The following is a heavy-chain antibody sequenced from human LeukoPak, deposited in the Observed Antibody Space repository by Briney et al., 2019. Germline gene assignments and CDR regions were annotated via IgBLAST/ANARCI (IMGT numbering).Heavy chain of an antibody. J-gene: IGHJ4*02. D-gene: IGHD6-13*01. CDR2: IYWDDDK. V-gene: IGHV2-5*02. CDR3: AHSGSMGIAAAHYFDY. CDR1: GFSLSTGGVG. Sequence: SGPTLVNPTQTLTLTCTFSGFSLSTGGVGVGWIRQPPGKALEWLALIYWDDDKRYSPSLKSRLTITKDTSKNQVVLTMTNMDPVDTATYYCAHSGSMGIAAAHYFDYWGQGTLVTVSS.